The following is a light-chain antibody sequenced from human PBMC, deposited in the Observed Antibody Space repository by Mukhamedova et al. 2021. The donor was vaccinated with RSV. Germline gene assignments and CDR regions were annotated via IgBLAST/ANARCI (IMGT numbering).Light chain of an antibody. J-gene: IGKJ1*01. CDR3: QQYITYWT. CDR2: KAS. Sequence: WYQRRVHGKAPKLLIYKASNLQSGVPSRFSGSGSGTEFTLTISSLQPDDFATYCCQQYITYWTVGQGSKVEIK. V-gene: IGKV1-5*03.